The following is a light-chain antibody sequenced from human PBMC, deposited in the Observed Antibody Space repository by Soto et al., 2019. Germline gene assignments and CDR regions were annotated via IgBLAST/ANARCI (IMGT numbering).Light chain of an antibody. CDR2: EGS. CDR1: SSDVGSYNL. CDR3: CSYAGSSTYV. V-gene: IGLV2-23*01. J-gene: IGLJ1*01. Sequence: QSVLTQPASGSGSPGRWITISCTGTSSDVGSYNLVSWYQQHPGKAPKLMIYEGSKRPSGVSNRFSGSKSGNTASLTISGLQAEDEADYYCCSYAGSSTYVFGTGTKVTVL.